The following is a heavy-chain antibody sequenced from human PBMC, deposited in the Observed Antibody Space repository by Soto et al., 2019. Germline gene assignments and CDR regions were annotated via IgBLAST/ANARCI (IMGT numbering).Heavy chain of an antibody. CDR3: ANLFMVRGGVMSGFGH. CDR1: GFSFFNYD. V-gene: IGHV3-23*01. D-gene: IGHD3-10*01. J-gene: IGHJ4*02. CDR2: LSGSGSIA. Sequence: GSLRLSCVASGFSFFNYDIIFFRHFAFKWLEWVSTLSGSGSIALYPDSVKGRFTISRDNARNTLYLQMNSLRVEDTALYYCANLFMVRGGVMSGFGHWGQGTLVTVSS.